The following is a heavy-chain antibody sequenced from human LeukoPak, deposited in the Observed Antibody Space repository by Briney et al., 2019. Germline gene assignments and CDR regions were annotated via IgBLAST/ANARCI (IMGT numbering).Heavy chain of an antibody. CDR3: ATAELEAPTYYFDY. V-gene: IGHV1-24*01. Sequence: ASVKVSCKVSGYTLTELSMHWVRQAPGKGLEWMGGFDPEDGETIYAQKFQGRVTMTEDTSTDTAYMELSSLRSEDTAVYYCATAELEAPTYYFDYWGQGTLVTVSP. CDR1: GYTLTELS. J-gene: IGHJ4*02. CDR2: FDPEDGET. D-gene: IGHD1-1*01.